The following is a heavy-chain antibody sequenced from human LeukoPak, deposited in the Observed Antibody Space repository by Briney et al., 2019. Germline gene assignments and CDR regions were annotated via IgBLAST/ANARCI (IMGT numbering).Heavy chain of an antibody. J-gene: IGHJ6*03. CDR2: INWNGGST. D-gene: IGHD2-8*02. Sequence: GGSLRLSCAASGFTFDDYGMSWVRQAPGKGLEWVSGINWNGGSTGYADSVKGRFTISRDNAKNSLYLQMNSLRAEDTAVYYCARDPSGYWYGYYMDVWGKGTTVTISS. V-gene: IGHV3-20*04. CDR3: ARDPSGYWYGYYMDV. CDR1: GFTFDDYG.